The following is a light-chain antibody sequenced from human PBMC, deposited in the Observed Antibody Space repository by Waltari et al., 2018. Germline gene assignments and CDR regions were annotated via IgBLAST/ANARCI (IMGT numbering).Light chain of an antibody. J-gene: IGLJ2*01. CDR3: CSFAGSQTVI. Sequence: QSALTQPRSVSGSPGQSVTISCTGTSSDIGAYNYVSWYQQHPDKAPKLVIYAVSKRPSGVPDHFSGSKSGNTASLTISGLQAEDEADYYCCSFAGSQTVIFGGGTRLTVL. CDR1: SSDIGAYNY. CDR2: AVS. V-gene: IGLV2-11*01.